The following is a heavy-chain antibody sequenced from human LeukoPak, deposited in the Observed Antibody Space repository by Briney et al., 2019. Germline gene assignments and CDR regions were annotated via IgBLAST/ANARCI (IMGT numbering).Heavy chain of an antibody. Sequence: PGGSLRLSCAASGFTFDDYAMHWVRQAPGKALEWVSGISWNSGSIGYADSVKGRFTISRDNAKNSLYLQMNSLRAEDTALYYCAKDTLSSSWYYFDYWGQGTLVTVSS. D-gene: IGHD6-13*01. V-gene: IGHV3-9*01. CDR2: ISWNSGSI. J-gene: IGHJ4*02. CDR3: AKDTLSSSWYYFDY. CDR1: GFTFDDYA.